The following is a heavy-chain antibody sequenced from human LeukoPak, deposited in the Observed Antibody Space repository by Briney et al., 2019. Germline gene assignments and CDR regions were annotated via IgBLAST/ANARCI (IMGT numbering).Heavy chain of an antibody. Sequence: PGGSLRLSCAASGFTFSGYWMHWVRHGPGEGPVWVSLINSDGSYTAYADSVKGRFTISRDNAKNTVYLQMNSLRVEDTAVYYCVRVGLYSGYDLASWGQGTLVTVSS. J-gene: IGHJ5*01. D-gene: IGHD5-12*01. CDR1: GFTFSGYW. CDR2: INSDGSYT. V-gene: IGHV3-74*01. CDR3: VRVGLYSGYDLAS.